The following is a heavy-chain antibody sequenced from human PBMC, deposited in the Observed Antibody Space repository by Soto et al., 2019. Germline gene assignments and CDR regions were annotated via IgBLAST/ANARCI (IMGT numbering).Heavy chain of an antibody. CDR3: ARSGFP. Sequence: QVQLQESGPGLVKPSQTLSLTCTVSGGYSSSCGYYWSWIRQHPGKGLEVIGYIYYRGSTYYNPYLKSRVTISVDTSKNQFSLKLTSVTAADTAGYYCARSGFPWGQGTLVTVSS. V-gene: IGHV4-31*03. CDR1: GGYSSSCGYY. J-gene: IGHJ5*02. D-gene: IGHD1-26*01. CDR2: IYYRGST.